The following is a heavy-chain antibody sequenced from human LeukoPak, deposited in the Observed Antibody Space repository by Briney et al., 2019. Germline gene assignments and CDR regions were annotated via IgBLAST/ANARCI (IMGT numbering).Heavy chain of an antibody. D-gene: IGHD3-10*01. CDR3: ARYTMVRGALDY. Sequence: SETLSLTCAVYGGSFSGYYWSWIRQPPGKGLEWIGEINHSGSTNCNPSLKSRVTISVDTSKNQFSLKLSSVTAADTAVYYCARYTMVRGALDYWGQGTLVTVSS. J-gene: IGHJ4*02. CDR1: GGSFSGYY. V-gene: IGHV4-34*01. CDR2: INHSGST.